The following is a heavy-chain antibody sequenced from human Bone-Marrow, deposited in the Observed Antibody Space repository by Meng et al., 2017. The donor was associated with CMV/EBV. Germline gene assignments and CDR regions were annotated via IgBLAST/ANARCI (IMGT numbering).Heavy chain of an antibody. CDR2: INYNSDNI. Sequence: SLKISCEAFGFTFEDHAMHWVRQAPGKGLEWVSGINYNSDNIQYADSVKGRFTISRDNAKNSLYLQMDSLRAEDTALYYCAKDTDSSGWYVLFDLWGQGTQVTVSS. CDR3: AKDTDSSGWYVLFDL. CDR1: GFTFEDHA. V-gene: IGHV3-9*01. D-gene: IGHD6-19*01. J-gene: IGHJ4*02.